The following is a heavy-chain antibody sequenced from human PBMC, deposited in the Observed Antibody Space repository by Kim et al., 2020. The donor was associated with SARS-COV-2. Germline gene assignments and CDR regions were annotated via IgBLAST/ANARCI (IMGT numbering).Heavy chain of an antibody. Sequence: VKGRCTISRDSSKNTLYLQMNSLRTEDTAVYYCAKATGVYSSSWYYFDYWGQGTLVTVSS. D-gene: IGHD6-13*01. J-gene: IGHJ4*02. V-gene: IGHV3-30*02. CDR3: AKATGVYSSSWYYFDY.